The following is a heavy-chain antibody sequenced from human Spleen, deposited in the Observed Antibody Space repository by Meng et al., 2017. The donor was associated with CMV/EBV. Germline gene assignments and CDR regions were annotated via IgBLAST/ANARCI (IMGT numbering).Heavy chain of an antibody. J-gene: IGHJ4*02. CDR2: IRSKANSYAT. Sequence: GESLKISCAASGFTFSGSAMHWVRQGSGKGLEWVGRIRSKANSYATAYAASVKGRFTISRDDSKNTAYLQMNSLKTEDTAVYYCTQTNNYYDSSGFDYWGQGTLVTVSS. D-gene: IGHD3-22*01. CDR1: GFTFSGSA. CDR3: TQTNNYYDSSGFDY. V-gene: IGHV3-73*01.